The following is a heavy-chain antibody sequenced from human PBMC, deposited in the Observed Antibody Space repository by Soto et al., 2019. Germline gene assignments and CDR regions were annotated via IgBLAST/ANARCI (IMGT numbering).Heavy chain of an antibody. CDR3: ARDSGADGGSFYWYFDL. D-gene: IGHD2-15*01. J-gene: IGHJ2*01. V-gene: IGHV1-69*12. CDR2: IIPIFGTA. CDR1: GGTFSSYA. Sequence: QVQLVQSGAEVKKPGSSVKVSCKASGGTFSSYAISWVRQAPGQGLEWMGGIIPIFGTANYAQKFQGRVTITADESTSTAYRGLSSLRSEDTAVYYCARDSGADGGSFYWYFDLWGRGTLVTVSS.